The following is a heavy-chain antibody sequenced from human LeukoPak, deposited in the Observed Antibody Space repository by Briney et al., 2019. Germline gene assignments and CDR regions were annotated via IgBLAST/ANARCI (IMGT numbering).Heavy chain of an antibody. CDR1: GGSISSSSYY. Sequence: SETLSLTCTVSGGSISSSSYYWGWLRQPPGKGLEWIGSIYYSGSTYYNPSLKSRVTISVDTSKNQFSLKLSSVTAADTAVYYCARGNYGDYGFDPWGQGTLVTVSS. J-gene: IGHJ5*02. D-gene: IGHD4-17*01. V-gene: IGHV4-39*01. CDR2: IYYSGST. CDR3: ARGNYGDYGFDP.